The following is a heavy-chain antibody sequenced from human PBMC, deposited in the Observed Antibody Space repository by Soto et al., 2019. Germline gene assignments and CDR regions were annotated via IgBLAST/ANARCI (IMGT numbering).Heavy chain of an antibody. CDR3: ARHPSDFWFDP. Sequence: PSETLSLPCSVSGGSISRSSYFLGWVRQPPGKGLEWIGSIYYSGSTYYNPSLKSRVTVSVDTSKNQFSLKLSSVTAADTAVYYCARHPSDFWFDPWGQGTLVTVSS. J-gene: IGHJ5*02. CDR1: GGSISRSSYF. V-gene: IGHV4-39*01. CDR2: IYYSGST. D-gene: IGHD2-21*02.